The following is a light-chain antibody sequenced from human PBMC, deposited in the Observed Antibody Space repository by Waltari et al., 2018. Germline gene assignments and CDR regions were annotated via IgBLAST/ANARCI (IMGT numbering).Light chain of an antibody. CDR3: LQYSSSPLT. CDR2: KAS. CDR1: QSISSW. Sequence: DIQMTQSPSSLSASVGDTVTITCRASQSISSWLDWFQQKPGKAPNLLIYKASSLQSGVPSRFSGSGSGTEFTLTISSLQPEDFATYYCLQYSSSPLTFGGGTKVEIK. J-gene: IGKJ4*01. V-gene: IGKV1-12*01.